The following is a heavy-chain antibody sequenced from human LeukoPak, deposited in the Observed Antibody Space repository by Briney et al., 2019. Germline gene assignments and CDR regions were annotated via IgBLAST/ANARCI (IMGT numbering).Heavy chain of an antibody. J-gene: IGHJ5*02. CDR3: ARDREVGRDNAISWFDP. V-gene: IGHV4-4*07. CDR1: GGSISNYC. CDR2: ICATGSS. D-gene: IGHD1-26*01. Sequence: SETLSLTSPVSGGSISNYCWSWIRQPAGNGLEWIGRICATGSSSYSPFLKSRVTMSVDTSKNQFSLKLSSVTAADMAIYYCARDREVGRDNAISWFDPWGQGILVTVSS.